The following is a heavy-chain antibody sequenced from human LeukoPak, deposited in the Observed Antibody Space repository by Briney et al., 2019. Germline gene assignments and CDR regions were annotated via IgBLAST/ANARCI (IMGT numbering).Heavy chain of an antibody. CDR1: GGSISSGSYY. V-gene: IGHV4-61*02. Sequence: SETLSLTCTVSGGSISSGSYYWSWIRQPAGKGLEWIGRIYTSGSTNYNPSLKSRVTISVDTSKNQFSLKLSSVTAADTAVYYCARDRGGHYYYYYMDVWGKGTTVTVSS. J-gene: IGHJ6*03. CDR2: IYTSGST. CDR3: ARDRGGHYYYYYMDV.